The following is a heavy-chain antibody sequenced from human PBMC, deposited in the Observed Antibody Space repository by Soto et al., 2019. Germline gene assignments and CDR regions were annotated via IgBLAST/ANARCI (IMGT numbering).Heavy chain of an antibody. D-gene: IGHD1-1*01. J-gene: IGHJ4*02. CDR2: IKPDGSAT. Sequence: EVQLVESGGGLVQPGGSLRLSCAVSGFTFGSYWMNWVRLIPGKGLEWVAYIKPDGSATYYVDSVEGRFTISRDNAKNSLYLQMNSLRAEDSAVYSCARDTTGILDYWGQGTLVTVSS. CDR3: ARDTTGILDY. V-gene: IGHV3-7*01. CDR1: GFTFGSYW.